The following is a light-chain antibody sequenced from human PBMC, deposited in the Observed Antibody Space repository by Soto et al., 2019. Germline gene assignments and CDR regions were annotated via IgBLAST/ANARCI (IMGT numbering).Light chain of an antibody. J-gene: IGKJ1*01. Sequence: EIVLTQSPGTLSLSPGERATLSCRASQRVSNIYLAWYQQKAGQAPRLLIYGASSRATGIPDRFSGSGSGTDFTLTISRLEPEDFAVYYCQQYDSSSTFGQGTKVEIK. CDR1: QRVSNIY. CDR2: GAS. CDR3: QQYDSSST. V-gene: IGKV3-20*01.